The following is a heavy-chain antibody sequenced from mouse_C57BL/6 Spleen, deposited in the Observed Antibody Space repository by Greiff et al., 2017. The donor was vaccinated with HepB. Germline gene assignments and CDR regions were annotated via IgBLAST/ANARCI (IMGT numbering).Heavy chain of an antibody. J-gene: IGHJ2*01. CDR1: GYSITSGYD. Sequence: EVMLVESGPGMVKPSQSLSLTCTVTGYSITSGYDWHWIRHFPGNKLEWMGYISYSGSTNYNPSLKSRISITHDTSKNHFFLKLNSVTTEDTATYYCAKESYDEGYFDYWGQGTTLTVSS. D-gene: IGHD2-12*01. CDR2: ISYSGST. V-gene: IGHV3-1*01. CDR3: AKESYDEGYFDY.